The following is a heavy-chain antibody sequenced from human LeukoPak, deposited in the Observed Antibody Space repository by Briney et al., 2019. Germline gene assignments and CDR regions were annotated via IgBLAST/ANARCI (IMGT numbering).Heavy chain of an antibody. Sequence: ETLSLTCAVYGGSFSGYYWSWVRQAPGKGLEWVANIKHEGSEKYYADSVKGRFTISRDNAKNSLFLQMNSLRADDTAVYYCARRRTGSGTAFDIWGQGTMVTVSS. CDR3: ARRRTGSGTAFDI. D-gene: IGHD1-26*01. CDR2: IKHEGSEK. CDR1: GGSFSGYY. J-gene: IGHJ3*02. V-gene: IGHV3-7*05.